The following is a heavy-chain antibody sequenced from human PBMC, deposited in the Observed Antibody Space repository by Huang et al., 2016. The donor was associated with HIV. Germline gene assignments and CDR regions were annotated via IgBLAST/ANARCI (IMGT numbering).Heavy chain of an antibody. V-gene: IGHV3-30-3*01. CDR3: ARDLWLRDLYYYYYMDV. CDR1: RFTFSNYA. Sequence: QVQLVESGGGVVQPGRSLRLSCAASRFTFSNYAMHWFRQAPGKGLWLVSVISYEGSNKYSADSVKGRLPISRDNSKNTLYLQMNRLRAEDTAVYYCARDLWLRDLYYYYYMDVWGKGTTVTVSS. CDR2: ISYEGSNK. J-gene: IGHJ6*03. D-gene: IGHD5-12*01.